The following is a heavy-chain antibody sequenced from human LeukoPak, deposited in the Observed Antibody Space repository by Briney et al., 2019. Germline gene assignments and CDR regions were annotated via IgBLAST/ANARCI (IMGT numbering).Heavy chain of an antibody. V-gene: IGHV4-39*01. J-gene: IGHJ4*02. CDR2: IYYSGST. Sequence: SETLSLTCTVSGGSISSSSYYWGWIRQPPGKGLEWIGSIYYSGSTYYNPSLKGRVTISVDTSKNQFSLKLSSVTAADTAVYYCANQAIVGASSFDYWGQGTLVTVSS. CDR1: GGSISSSSYY. D-gene: IGHD1-26*01. CDR3: ANQAIVGASSFDY.